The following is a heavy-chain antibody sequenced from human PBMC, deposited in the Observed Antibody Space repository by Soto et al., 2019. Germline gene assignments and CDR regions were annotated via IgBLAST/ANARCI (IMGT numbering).Heavy chain of an antibody. V-gene: IGHV3-23*01. CDR1: GFSFSSFA. Sequence: EVQLLESGGGLVQPGGSLRLSCAASGFSFSSFALTWVRQAPGKGLEWVSAISGSGGHTYYADSVTGRFTISRDNSNNTLNLQLNSLRAEDTALYYCAKNNGWDGKSDAFDIWGQGTMVTVSS. CDR2: ISGSGGHT. D-gene: IGHD6-19*01. CDR3: AKNNGWDGKSDAFDI. J-gene: IGHJ3*02.